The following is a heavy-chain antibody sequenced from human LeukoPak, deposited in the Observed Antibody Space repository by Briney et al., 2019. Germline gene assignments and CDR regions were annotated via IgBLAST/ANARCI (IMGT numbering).Heavy chain of an antibody. Sequence: ASVKVSCKASGYTFTSYGISWVRQAPGQGLEWMGWISAYNGNTNYAQKLQGRVTMTTDTSTSTAYMELRSLRSDDTAVYYCATCIAAASPFDYWGQGTLVTVSS. J-gene: IGHJ4*02. D-gene: IGHD6-13*01. V-gene: IGHV1-18*01. CDR1: GYTFTSYG. CDR3: ATCIAAASPFDY. CDR2: ISAYNGNT.